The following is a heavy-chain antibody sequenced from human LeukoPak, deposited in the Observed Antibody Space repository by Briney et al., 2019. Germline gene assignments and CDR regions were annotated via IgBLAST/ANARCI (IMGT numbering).Heavy chain of an antibody. Sequence: SETLSLTCTVSGVSISSSSYYWGWIRQPPGKGLEWIGSIYYSGSTYYNPSLKSRVTISVDTSKNQFSLKLSSVTAADTAVYYCARDNGVRWISNFDYWGQGTLVTVSS. CDR3: ARDNGVRWISNFDY. D-gene: IGHD5-12*01. CDR1: GVSISSSSYY. J-gene: IGHJ4*02. CDR2: IYYSGST. V-gene: IGHV4-39*07.